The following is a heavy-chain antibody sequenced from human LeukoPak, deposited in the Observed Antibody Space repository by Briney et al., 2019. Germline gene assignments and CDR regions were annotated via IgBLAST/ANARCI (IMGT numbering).Heavy chain of an antibody. D-gene: IGHD3-3*01. Sequence: ETLSLTCAVYGESFRGYYWSWLRHSPEEGLEWVSAFCCSGGSIYYADSVKGRFTISRDNHKNTLYLQMNSLRAEDTAVYYCAKNSDPIWSGYYTGLDYWGQGTLVTVSS. CDR2: FCCSGGSI. V-gene: IGHV3-23*01. CDR3: AKNSDPIWSGYYTGLDY. CDR1: GESFRGYY. J-gene: IGHJ4*02.